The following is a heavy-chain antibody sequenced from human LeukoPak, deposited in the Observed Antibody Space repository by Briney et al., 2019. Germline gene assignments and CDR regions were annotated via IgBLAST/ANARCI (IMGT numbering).Heavy chain of an antibody. CDR3: ARGLTVHIGWGNYFDY. D-gene: IGHD1-14*01. V-gene: IGHV3-53*04. J-gene: IGHJ4*02. Sequence: GGSLRLSCEVSGFTFSSHWMHXXRXAPGXXLXXXXXXXXGXSTYYADSVKGXXXISXHNXKNTLYLQMNSLRAEDTAVYYCARGLTVHIGWGNYFDYWGQGTLVTVSS. CDR1: GFTFSSHW. CDR2: XXXGXST.